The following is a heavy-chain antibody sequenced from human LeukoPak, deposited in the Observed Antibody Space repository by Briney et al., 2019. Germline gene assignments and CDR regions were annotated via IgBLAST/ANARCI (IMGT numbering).Heavy chain of an antibody. D-gene: IGHD6-13*01. Sequence: GGSLRLSCAASGFTFSDYYMSWIRQAPGKGLEWVSYISSSGSTIYYADSVKGRFTISRDNAKNSLYLQMNSLRAEDTAVYYCARDTVGYSSSWYYRFDYWGQGTLVTASS. CDR3: ARDTVGYSSSWYYRFDY. CDR1: GFTFSDYY. CDR2: ISSSGSTI. J-gene: IGHJ4*02. V-gene: IGHV3-11*04.